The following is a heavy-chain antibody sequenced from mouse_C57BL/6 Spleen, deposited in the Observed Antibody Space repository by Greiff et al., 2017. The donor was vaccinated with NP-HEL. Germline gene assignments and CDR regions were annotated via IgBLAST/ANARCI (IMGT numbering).Heavy chain of an antibody. CDR2: IYPGDGDT. Sequence: QVQLQQSGAELVKPGASVKISCKASGYAFSSCWMNWVKQRPGKGLEWIGQIYPGDGDTNYNGKFKGKATLTADKSSSTAYMQLSSLTSEDSAVYFCARSYYGSSYAMDYWGQGTSVTVSS. CDR3: ARSYYGSSYAMDY. CDR1: GYAFSSCW. D-gene: IGHD1-1*01. V-gene: IGHV1-80*01. J-gene: IGHJ4*01.